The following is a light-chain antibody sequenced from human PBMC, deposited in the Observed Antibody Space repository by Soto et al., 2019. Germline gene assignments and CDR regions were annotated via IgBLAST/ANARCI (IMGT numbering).Light chain of an antibody. CDR2: AAS. CDR1: QRISTY. CDR3: QQSYSTPWA. J-gene: IGKJ1*01. Sequence: DIQMTQSPSSLSASVGDRVTITCRASQRISTYLNWYKHKPGKAPKLLIYAASSLQSGVPSRFSGSGVGTDFTLTISSLQPEDFAAYYCQQSYSTPWAFGQGTKVEIK. V-gene: IGKV1-39*01.